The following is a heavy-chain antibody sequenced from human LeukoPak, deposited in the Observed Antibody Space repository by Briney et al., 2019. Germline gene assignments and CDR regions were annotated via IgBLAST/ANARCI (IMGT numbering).Heavy chain of an antibody. Sequence: GASVTVSCKASGGTFISYAISWVRQAPGQGLEWMGGIIPIFGTANYAQKFQGRVTITADESTSTAYMELSSLRSEDTAVYYCARETGDREGCYYGMDVWGQGTTVTVSS. CDR3: ARETGDREGCYYGMDV. V-gene: IGHV1-69*13. D-gene: IGHD7-27*01. CDR1: GGTFISYA. J-gene: IGHJ6*02. CDR2: IIPIFGTA.